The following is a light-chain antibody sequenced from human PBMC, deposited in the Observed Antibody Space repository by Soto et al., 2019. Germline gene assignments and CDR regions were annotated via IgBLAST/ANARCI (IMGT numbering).Light chain of an antibody. CDR1: SSNIGAGYD. V-gene: IGLV1-40*01. Sequence: QAVVTQPPSVSGAPGQRVTISCTGSSSNIGAGYDVHWYQQLPGTAPKLLIYGNSNRPSGVPDRFSGSKSGTSAFLAITGLQAEDGAYYYCQSYDSSLSGVVFGGGTKLTVL. CDR3: QSYDSSLSGVV. J-gene: IGLJ2*01. CDR2: GNS.